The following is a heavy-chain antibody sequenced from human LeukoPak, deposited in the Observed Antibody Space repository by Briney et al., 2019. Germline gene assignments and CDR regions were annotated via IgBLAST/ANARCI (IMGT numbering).Heavy chain of an antibody. D-gene: IGHD3-10*01. CDR1: GFTFSNAW. V-gene: IGHV3-15*01. J-gene: IGHJ3*02. CDR2: INSKTDGGTT. CDR3: TTDGFYGSALGAFDI. Sequence: PGGSLRLSCAASGFTFSNAWMSWVRQTPGKELEWVGRINSKTDGGTTDYAAPVKGRFTISRDGSKNTMYLQMNSLKTEDTAVYYCTTDGFYGSALGAFDIWGQGTMVTVSS.